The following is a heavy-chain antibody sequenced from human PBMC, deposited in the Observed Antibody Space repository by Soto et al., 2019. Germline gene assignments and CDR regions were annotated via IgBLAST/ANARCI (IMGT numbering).Heavy chain of an antibody. D-gene: IGHD1-26*01. Sequence: GGSLRLSCAASGFTFSSYWMHWVRQAPGKGLVWVSRINSDGSSTSYADSVKGRFTISRDNAKNTLYLQMNSLRAEDTAVYYCARGGGGATTDDYYYGMDVWGQGTTVTVSS. CDR2: INSDGSST. V-gene: IGHV3-74*01. J-gene: IGHJ6*01. CDR1: GFTFSSYW. CDR3: ARGGGGATTDDYYYGMDV.